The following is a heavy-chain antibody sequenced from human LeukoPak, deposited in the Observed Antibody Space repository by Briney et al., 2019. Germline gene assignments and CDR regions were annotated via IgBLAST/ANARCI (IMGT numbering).Heavy chain of an antibody. Sequence: RAGGSLRLSCAASGFTFSSYWMHWVRQAPGKGLVWVSRINTDGSSTSYADSVKGRFTISRDNAKNTLYLQMNSLRAEDTAVYYCAKDPLVGAMGGEDYWGQGTLVTVSS. CDR1: GFTFSSYW. D-gene: IGHD1-26*01. J-gene: IGHJ4*02. CDR3: AKDPLVGAMGGEDY. CDR2: INTDGSST. V-gene: IGHV3-74*01.